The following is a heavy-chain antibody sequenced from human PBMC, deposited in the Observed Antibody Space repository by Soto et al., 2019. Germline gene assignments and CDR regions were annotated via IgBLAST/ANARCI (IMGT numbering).Heavy chain of an antibody. J-gene: IGHJ4*02. CDR1: GGSISSGGYS. D-gene: IGHD3-3*01. CDR3: ARVRIGGPSGYSRAHYFDY. Sequence: SSETLSLTCAVSGGSISSGGYSWSWIRQPPGKGLEWIGYIYHSGSTYYNPSLKSRVTISVDRSKNQFSLKLGSVTAADTAVYYCARVRIGGPSGYSRAHYFDYWGQGTLVTVSS. CDR2: IYHSGST. V-gene: IGHV4-30-2*01.